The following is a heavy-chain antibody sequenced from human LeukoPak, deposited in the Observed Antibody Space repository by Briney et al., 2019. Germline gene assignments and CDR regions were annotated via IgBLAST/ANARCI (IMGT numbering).Heavy chain of an antibody. CDR1: GDSISSGSYY. D-gene: IGHD6-13*01. Sequence: SQTLSLTCAVSGDSISSGSYYWCWIRQPAGKGLEWIGRTNASRSTNYNAPPKSRVTISVDATKNHLSLKLSSVTAADTAVYYCARQIPGIAAAGIPDWGQGTLVTVSS. J-gene: IGHJ4*02. CDR2: TNASRST. V-gene: IGHV4-61*02. CDR3: ARQIPGIAAAGIPD.